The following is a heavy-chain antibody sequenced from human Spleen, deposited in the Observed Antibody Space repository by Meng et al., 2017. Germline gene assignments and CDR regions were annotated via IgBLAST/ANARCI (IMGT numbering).Heavy chain of an antibody. D-gene: IGHD6-13*01. J-gene: IGHJ4*02. CDR2: INPKSGDT. V-gene: IGHV1-2*06. CDR1: GYTFPDYW. Sequence: QVQLVQSGAEGKHPGAPVKVSCKASGYTFPDYWLHWVRRAPGQGLEWMGRINPKSGDTHYAQRFQGRVTMTGDTSISTAYMELSGLRSDDTAMYYCARDEDISAAGKLFGDYWGQGTLVTVSS. CDR3: ARDEDISAAGKLFGDY.